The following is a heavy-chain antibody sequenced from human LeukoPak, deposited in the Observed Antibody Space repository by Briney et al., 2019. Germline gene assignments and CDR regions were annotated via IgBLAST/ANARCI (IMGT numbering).Heavy chain of an antibody. J-gene: IGHJ4*02. CDR1: GGSFSGYY. Sequence: PSETLSLTCAVYGGSFSGYYWSWIRQPPGKGLEWIGEINHSGSTNYDPSLKSRVTISVDTSKNQFSLKLSSVTAADTAVYYCARAGYCSSTSCYIDYWGQGTLVTVPS. CDR3: ARAGYCSSTSCYIDY. V-gene: IGHV4-34*01. D-gene: IGHD2-2*02. CDR2: INHSGST.